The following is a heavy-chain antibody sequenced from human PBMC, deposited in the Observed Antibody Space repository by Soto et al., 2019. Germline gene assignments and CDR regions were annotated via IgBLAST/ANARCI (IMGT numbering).Heavy chain of an antibody. CDR2: IYYSGST. CDR3: AGLGYCSSTSCYREYYFDY. J-gene: IGHJ4*02. V-gene: IGHV4-59*01. Sequence: PGGSLRLSCEASGFTFSDYVMNWVRQGPGKGLEWIGYIYYSGSTNYNPSLKSRVTISVDTSKNQFSLKLSSVTAADTAVYYCAGLGYCSSTSCYREYYFDYWGRGTLVSVSS. D-gene: IGHD2-2*02. CDR1: GFTFSDYV.